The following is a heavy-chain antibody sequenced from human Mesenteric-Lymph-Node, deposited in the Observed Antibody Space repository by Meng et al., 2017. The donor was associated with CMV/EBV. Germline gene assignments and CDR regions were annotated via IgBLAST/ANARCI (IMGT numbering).Heavy chain of an antibody. CDR3: ASRYNWNYGIRDY. J-gene: IGHJ4*02. D-gene: IGHD1-7*01. CDR1: GFTVSSNY. CDR2: IYSGGST. Sequence: GESLKISCAASGFTVSSNYMSWVRQAPGKGLEWVSVIYSGGSTYYADSVKGRFTISRDKSKNTLYLQMNSLRAEDTAVYYCASRYNWNYGIRDYWGQGTLVTVSS. V-gene: IGHV3-53*01.